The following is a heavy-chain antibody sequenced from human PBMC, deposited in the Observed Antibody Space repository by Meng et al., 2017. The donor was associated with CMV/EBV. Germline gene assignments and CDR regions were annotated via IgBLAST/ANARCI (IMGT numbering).Heavy chain of an antibody. Sequence: GGSLRLSCAASGFTFSSYSMNWVRQAPGKGLEWVSSISSSSSYIYYVDSVKGRFTISRDNAKNSLYLQMNSLRAEDTAVYYCQLVRQAMDYWGQGTLVTVSS. CDR2: ISSSSSYI. CDR1: GFTFSSYS. D-gene: IGHD6-13*01. V-gene: IGHV3-21*01. CDR3: QLVRQAMDY. J-gene: IGHJ4*02.